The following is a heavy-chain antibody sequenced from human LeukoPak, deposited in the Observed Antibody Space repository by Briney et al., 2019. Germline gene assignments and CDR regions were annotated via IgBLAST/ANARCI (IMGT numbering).Heavy chain of an antibody. CDR1: GFTVSNYY. J-gene: IGHJ3*02. CDR2: ISWDGGST. CDR3: VFSSYGPYLYGINI. D-gene: IGHD2-8*01. Sequence: GGSLRLSCAVSGFTVSNYYMSWVRQAPGEGLEWVSGISWDGGSTSYADSVKGRFTISRDNAKNSLYLQMNSLRAEDTAFYHCVFSSYGPYLYGINIWGHGTMVTVSS. V-gene: IGHV3-20*01.